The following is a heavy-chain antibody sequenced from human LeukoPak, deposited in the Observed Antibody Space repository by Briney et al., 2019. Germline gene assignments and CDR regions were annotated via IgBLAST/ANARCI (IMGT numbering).Heavy chain of an antibody. CDR2: IRYDGSNE. Sequence: GGSLRLSCAASGFTFSNYAMSWVRQAPGKGLEWVAFIRYDGSNEYYADSVKGRFTISRDNSKNTLYLQMNSLRAEDTAVYYCAKSVPRPRGYIVVVPAAIDYWGQGTLVTVSS. CDR1: GFTFSNYA. D-gene: IGHD2-2*01. CDR3: AKSVPRPRGYIVVVPAAIDY. V-gene: IGHV3-30*02. J-gene: IGHJ4*02.